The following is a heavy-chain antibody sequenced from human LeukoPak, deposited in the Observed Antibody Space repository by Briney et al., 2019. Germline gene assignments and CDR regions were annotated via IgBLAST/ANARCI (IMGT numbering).Heavy chain of an antibody. CDR3: AKERRILHDRRPYYFDY. J-gene: IGHJ4*02. D-gene: IGHD3-22*01. CDR1: GYTFTSYG. CDR2: ISAYNGNT. Sequence: ASVKVSCKASGYTFTSYGISWVRQAPGQGLEWMGWISAYNGNTNYAQKLQGRVTMTTDTSTSTAYMELRSLRSDDTAVYYCAKERRILHDRRPYYFDYWGQGTLVTVSS. V-gene: IGHV1-18*01.